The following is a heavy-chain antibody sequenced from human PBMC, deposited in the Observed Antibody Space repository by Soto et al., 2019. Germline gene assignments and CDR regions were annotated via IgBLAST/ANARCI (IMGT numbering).Heavy chain of an antibody. J-gene: IGHJ6*02. CDR1: GGSISSYY. CDR2: IYTSGST. D-gene: IGHD3-3*01. Sequence: PSESLCLTCTVSGGSISSYYWSWIRQPAGKGLEWIGRIYTSGSTNYNPSLKSRVTMSVDTSKNQFSLKLSSVTAADTAVYYCARDDYDFWSGYFYGMDVWGQGTTVT. CDR3: ARDDYDFWSGYFYGMDV. V-gene: IGHV4-4*07.